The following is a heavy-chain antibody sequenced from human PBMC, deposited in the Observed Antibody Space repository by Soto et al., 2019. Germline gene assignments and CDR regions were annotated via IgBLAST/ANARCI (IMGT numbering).Heavy chain of an antibody. J-gene: IGHJ4*02. CDR3: ARYYDILTGYNYFDY. CDR2: IYHSGST. CDR1: GYSISSGYY. D-gene: IGHD3-9*01. Sequence: SETLSLTCAVSGYSISSGYYWGWIRQPPGKGLEWIGSIYHSGSTYYNPSLKSRVTISVDTSKNQFSLKLSSVTAADTAVYYCARYYDILTGYNYFDYWGQGPLVTVSS. V-gene: IGHV4-38-2*01.